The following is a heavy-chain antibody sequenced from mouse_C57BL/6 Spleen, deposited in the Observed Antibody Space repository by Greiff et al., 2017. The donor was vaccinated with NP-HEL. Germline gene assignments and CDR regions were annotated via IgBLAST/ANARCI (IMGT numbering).Heavy chain of an antibody. CDR2: INTYNGST. CDR1: GYTFTDYY. CDR3: ARGRDWGYFDY. D-gene: IGHD4-1*01. V-gene: IGHV1-19*01. J-gene: IGHJ2*01. Sequence: EVQLQQSGPVLVKPGASVKMSCKASGYTFTDYYMNWVKQSHGKSLEWIGAINTYNGSTSYNQKFKCTATLTVDNYSSTAYMELNSMTSEDSAVYYGARGRDWGYFDYWGQGTTLTVSA.